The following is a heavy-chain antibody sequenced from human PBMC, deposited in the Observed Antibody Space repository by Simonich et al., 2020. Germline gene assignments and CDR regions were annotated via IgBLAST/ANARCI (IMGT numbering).Heavy chain of an antibody. Sequence: QVQLVQSGAEVKKPGASVKVSCKASGYTFTGYYLNWVRRAPGQGLEGMGWVNPNCGGTNYTQKVQGRVTMTRDTSISTAYMELSRLRSDDTAVYYCARDPVVPAAIRNAFDIWGQGTMVTVSS. CDR2: VNPNCGGT. CDR3: ARDPVVPAAIRNAFDI. J-gene: IGHJ3*02. CDR1: GYTFTGYY. V-gene: IGHV1-2*02. D-gene: IGHD2-2*01.